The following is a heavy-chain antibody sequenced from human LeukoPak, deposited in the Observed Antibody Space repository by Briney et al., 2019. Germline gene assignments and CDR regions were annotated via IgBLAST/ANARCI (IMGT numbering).Heavy chain of an antibody. CDR3: ARDRGIAVAGTGYYYYGMDV. V-gene: IGHV1-69*01. Sequence: SLKVSCKASGGTFSSYAISWVRQAPGQGLEWMGGIIPILGTANYAQKFQGRVTITADESTSTAYMELSSLRSEDTAVYYCARDRGIAVAGTGYYYYGMDVWGEGTTVSVCS. CDR2: IIPILGTA. CDR1: GGTFSSYA. D-gene: IGHD6-13*01. J-gene: IGHJ6*01.